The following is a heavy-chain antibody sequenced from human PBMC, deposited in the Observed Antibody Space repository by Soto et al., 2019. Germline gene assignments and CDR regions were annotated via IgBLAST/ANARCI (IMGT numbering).Heavy chain of an antibody. J-gene: IGHJ4*02. D-gene: IGHD6-19*01. CDR3: AKGHSSGWYFFDY. CDR2: ISASGGST. CDR1: GFTFSTYA. V-gene: IGHV3-23*01. Sequence: GGSLRLSCAASGFTFSTYAMTWVRQAPGKGLEWVSGISASGGSTYYADSAKGRFTISRDNSKNTLYLQMNRLRAEDTAVYFCAKGHSSGWYFFDYWGQGTLVTVS.